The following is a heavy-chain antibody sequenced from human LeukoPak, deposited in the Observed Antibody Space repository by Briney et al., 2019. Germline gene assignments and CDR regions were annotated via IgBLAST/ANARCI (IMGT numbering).Heavy chain of an antibody. CDR3: ARVSYYYGSGSYRPTAVYYFDY. CDR1: GFTFSSYA. CDR2: ISTNGGST. Sequence: GGSLRLSCAASGFTFSSYAMYWVRQAPGKGLEYVSAISTNGGSTYYANSVKGRFTISRDNSKNMLYLQMGSLRAEDMAVYYCARVSYYYGSGSYRPTAVYYFDYWGQGTLVTVSS. D-gene: IGHD3-10*01. J-gene: IGHJ4*02. V-gene: IGHV3-64*01.